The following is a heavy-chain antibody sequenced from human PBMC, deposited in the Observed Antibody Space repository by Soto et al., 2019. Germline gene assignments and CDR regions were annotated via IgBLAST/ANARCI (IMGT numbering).Heavy chain of an antibody. CDR2: IYHSGST. CDR1: GGSISSGGYS. D-gene: IGHD3-3*01. CDR3: ARSKKGDYDFWSGYLWFDP. Sequence: QLQLQESGSGLVKPSQTLSLTCAVSGGSISSGGYSWSWIRQPRGKGLEWIGYIYHSGSTYYNPSLKSRVTISVDRSKNQVSLKLSSVTAADTAVYYCARSKKGDYDFWSGYLWFDPWGQATLVTVSS. J-gene: IGHJ5*02. V-gene: IGHV4-30-2*01.